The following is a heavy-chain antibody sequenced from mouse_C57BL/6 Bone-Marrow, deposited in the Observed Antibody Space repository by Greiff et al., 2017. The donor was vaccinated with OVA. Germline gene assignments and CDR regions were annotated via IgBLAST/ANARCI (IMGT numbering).Heavy chain of an antibody. J-gene: IGHJ1*03. CDR1: GFNIKDDY. V-gene: IGHV14-4*01. CDR3: ATDYYGSSPYWYFDV. Sequence: EVQLVESGAELVRPGASVKLSCTASGFNIKDDYMHWVKQRPEQGLEWIGWIDPENGDTEYASKFQGKATITADTSSNTAYLQLSSLTSEDTAVYYCATDYYGSSPYWYFDVWGTGTTVTVSS. D-gene: IGHD1-1*01. CDR2: IDPENGDT.